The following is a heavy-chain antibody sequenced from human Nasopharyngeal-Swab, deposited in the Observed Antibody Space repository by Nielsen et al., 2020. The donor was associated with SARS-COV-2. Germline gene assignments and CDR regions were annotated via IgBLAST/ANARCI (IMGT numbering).Heavy chain of an antibody. J-gene: IGHJ4*02. D-gene: IGHD3-10*01. CDR2: IWYDGSNK. CDR1: GFTFSSYG. Sequence: GGSLRLSCAASGFTFSSYGMHWVRQAPGKGLEWVAVIWYDGSNKYYADSVKGRFTISRDNSKNTLYLQMNSLRAEDTAVYYCAKVDYGSGSYSTYYWGQGTLVTVSS. V-gene: IGHV3-33*06. CDR3: AKVDYGSGSYSTYY.